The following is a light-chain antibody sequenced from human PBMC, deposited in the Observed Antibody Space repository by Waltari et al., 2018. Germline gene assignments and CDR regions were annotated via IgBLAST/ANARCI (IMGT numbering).Light chain of an antibody. J-gene: IGKJ1*01. CDR2: RAS. Sequence: DIQRTQYCSTMSASVGVRVIITFRASQSINTWLAWYQQKPGKAPRVLIYRASSLEVGVPSRFSGSGSRTEFTLTISGLQPDDFATYYCQQYNSYSTFGQGTRVEIK. V-gene: IGKV1-5*03. CDR1: QSINTW. CDR3: QQYNSYST.